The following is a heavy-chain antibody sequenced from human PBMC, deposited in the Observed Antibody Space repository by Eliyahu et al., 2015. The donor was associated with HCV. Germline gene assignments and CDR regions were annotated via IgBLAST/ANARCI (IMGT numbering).Heavy chain of an antibody. Sequence: QVQLQESGPVLVKPSQTLSLTCTVSGGSISSGGYYWSWIRQHPGKGLEWIGYIYYSGSTYYNPSLKSRVTISVDTSKNQFSLKLSSVTAADTAVYYCAREAMPTYYFDYWGQGTLVTVSS. V-gene: IGHV4-31*03. CDR3: AREAMPTYYFDY. J-gene: IGHJ4*02. D-gene: IGHD2-2*01. CDR1: GGSISSGGYY. CDR2: IYYSGST.